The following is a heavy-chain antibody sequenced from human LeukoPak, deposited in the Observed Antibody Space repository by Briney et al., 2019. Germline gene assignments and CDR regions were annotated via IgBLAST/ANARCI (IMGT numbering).Heavy chain of an antibody. Sequence: SETLSLTCTVSGGSTNTYCWSWIRQPAEKGLEWIGRIYPSVSTYYNPSLKSRVTISIDKYKNQFSLRLTSVTAADTAVYYCARDRSGYSEYYFDYWGQGSLVTVSS. CDR2: IYPSVST. D-gene: IGHD5-12*01. V-gene: IGHV4-4*07. CDR1: GGSTNTYC. J-gene: IGHJ4*02. CDR3: ARDRSGYSEYYFDY.